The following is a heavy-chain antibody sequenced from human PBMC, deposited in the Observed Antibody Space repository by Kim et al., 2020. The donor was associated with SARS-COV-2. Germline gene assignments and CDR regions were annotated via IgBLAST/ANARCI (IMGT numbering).Heavy chain of an antibody. V-gene: IGHV4-34*01. Sequence: SETLSLTCAVYGGSFSGYYWSWIRQPPGKGLEWIGEINHSGSTNYNPSLKSRVTISVDTSKNQFSLKLSSVTAADTAVYYCAGLQLWLERYYYGMDVWGQGTTVTVSS. CDR3: AGLQLWLERYYYGMDV. J-gene: IGHJ6*02. D-gene: IGHD5-18*01. CDR2: INHSGST. CDR1: GGSFSGYY.